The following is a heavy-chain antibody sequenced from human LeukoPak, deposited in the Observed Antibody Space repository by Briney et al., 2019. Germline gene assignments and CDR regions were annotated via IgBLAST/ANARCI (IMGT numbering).Heavy chain of an antibody. Sequence: GASVKVSCKASGYTFTSYGISWVRQAPGQGLEWMGWISAYNGNTNYAQKLQGRVTMTTDTSTSTAYMELRSLRSDDTAVYYCARSRQYDSSGYYRGNWFDPWGRGTLVTVSS. D-gene: IGHD3-22*01. CDR2: ISAYNGNT. CDR1: GYTFTSYG. CDR3: ARSRQYDSSGYYRGNWFDP. J-gene: IGHJ5*02. V-gene: IGHV1-18*01.